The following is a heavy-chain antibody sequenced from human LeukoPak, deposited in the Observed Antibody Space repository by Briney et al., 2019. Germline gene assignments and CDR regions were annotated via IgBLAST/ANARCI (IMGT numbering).Heavy chain of an antibody. CDR2: ISGSGGST. Sequence: GGSLRLSCAASGFTFSSYAMSWVRQAPGKGLEWVSAISGSGGSTYYADSVKGRFTISRDNSKNTLYLQMNSLRAEDTDVYYRAKYPGSGYYYDYWGQGTLVTVSS. D-gene: IGHD3-3*01. CDR1: GFTFSSYA. CDR3: AKYPGSGYYYDY. J-gene: IGHJ4*02. V-gene: IGHV3-23*01.